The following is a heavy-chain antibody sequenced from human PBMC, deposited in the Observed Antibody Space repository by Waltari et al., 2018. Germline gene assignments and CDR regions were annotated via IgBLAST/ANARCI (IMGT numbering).Heavy chain of an antibody. Sequence: DVQMVESGGTLVQPGGSLRLSCVVSGFTFRSYWMSWVRQAPGKGLEGVANIKTDGSEKHYVDSVKGRFIVSRDNAKNSLYLQMNSLTVEDTAVYFCASVSLGWGKGTTVTVSS. CDR3: ASVSLG. V-gene: IGHV3-7*02. D-gene: IGHD3-16*01. CDR1: GFTFRSYW. J-gene: IGHJ6*04. CDR2: IKTDGSEK.